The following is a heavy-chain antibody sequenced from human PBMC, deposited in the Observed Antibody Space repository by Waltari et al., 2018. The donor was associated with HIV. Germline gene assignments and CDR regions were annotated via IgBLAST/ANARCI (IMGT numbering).Heavy chain of an antibody. J-gene: IGHJ1*01. V-gene: IGHV3-74*01. D-gene: IGHD5-18*01. CDR1: GFTFSSYW. CDR2: INSDGSIT. CDR3: AKGGTSGYTFGFGR. Sequence: EVQLVESGGGLVQPGGSLRLSCAASGFTFSSYWMHWVRQAPGKGLVGVSRINSDGSITSHADSVKGRFPISRDNARNTLYLQMNSLGAEDTAMYYCAKGGTSGYTFGFGRWGQGTLVTVSS.